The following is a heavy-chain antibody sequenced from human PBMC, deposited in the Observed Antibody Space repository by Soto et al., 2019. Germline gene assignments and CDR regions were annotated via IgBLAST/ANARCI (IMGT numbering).Heavy chain of an antibody. CDR3: TRDLPSDYDF. CDR1: GYTFTSFY. CDR2: INPSGGST. V-gene: IGHV1-46*01. D-gene: IGHD4-17*01. Sequence: QVQLLQSGAEVKKPGASVKVSCKASGYTFTSFYMHWVRQAPGQGLEWMGTINPSGGSTNYAQKFQGRVTMTRDTSASTVYMELSSLSSEDTAVYYCTRDLPSDYDFWGQGTRVSVSS. J-gene: IGHJ4*02.